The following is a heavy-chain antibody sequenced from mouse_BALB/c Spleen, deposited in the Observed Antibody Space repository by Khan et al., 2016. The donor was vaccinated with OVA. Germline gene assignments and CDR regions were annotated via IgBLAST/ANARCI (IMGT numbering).Heavy chain of an antibody. Sequence: VELVESGGGSVKPGGSLKLSCAVSGFTFSSYAMSWVRQTPEKRLEWVASISSGGYTNYPDSVKGPVTISRDNAKNIVYLQMSSLRSEDMAADYCASEAYRHVEYYFDYWGQGTSLTVAS. CDR1: GFTFSSYA. CDR3: ASEAYRHVEYYFDY. J-gene: IGHJ2*02. D-gene: IGHD2-14*01. V-gene: IGHV5-6-5*01. CDR2: ISSGGYT.